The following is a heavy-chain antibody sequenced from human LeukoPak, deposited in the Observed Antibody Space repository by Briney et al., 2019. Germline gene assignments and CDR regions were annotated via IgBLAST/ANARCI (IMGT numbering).Heavy chain of an antibody. Sequence: ASVKVSCKASGGTFSSHAISWVRQAPGQGLEWMGGIIPIFGTANYAQKFQGRVTITADESTSTAYMELSSLRSEDTAVYYCARPYEYSSSPGLDYWGQGTLVTVSS. CDR2: IIPIFGTA. CDR1: GGTFSSHA. J-gene: IGHJ4*02. V-gene: IGHV1-69*13. CDR3: ARPYEYSSSPGLDY. D-gene: IGHD6-6*01.